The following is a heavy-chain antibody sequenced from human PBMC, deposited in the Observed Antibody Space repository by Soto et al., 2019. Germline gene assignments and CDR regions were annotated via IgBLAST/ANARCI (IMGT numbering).Heavy chain of an antibody. J-gene: IGHJ6*03. D-gene: IGHD3-3*01. CDR2: INVGNGNT. Sequence: GASVKVSCKASGYTFTRFGIHWVRQAPGQRLEWMGWINVGNGNTKYSEKLQGRVTISRDTSASTAYMELSSLRSEDTAVYYCARVDYDFWSGHYTDYYYYMDVWGKGTKVTVSS. CDR3: ARVDYDFWSGHYTDYYYYMDV. CDR1: GYTFTRFG. V-gene: IGHV1-3*01.